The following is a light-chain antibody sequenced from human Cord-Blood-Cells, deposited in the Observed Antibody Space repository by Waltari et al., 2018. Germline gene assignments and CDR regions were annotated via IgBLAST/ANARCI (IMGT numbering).Light chain of an antibody. Sequence: QSALTLPASVSGSPGQSITISCTVTSSDGRSYNLVSRYQQHPGKAPKLKIYEGSKRPSGVSNRFSGSKSGNTAYLTISGLQAEDEADYYCCSYAGSRTYVFGTGTQVTVL. CDR1: SSDGRSYNL. CDR2: EGS. V-gene: IGLV2-23*01. CDR3: CSYAGSRTYV. J-gene: IGLJ1*01.